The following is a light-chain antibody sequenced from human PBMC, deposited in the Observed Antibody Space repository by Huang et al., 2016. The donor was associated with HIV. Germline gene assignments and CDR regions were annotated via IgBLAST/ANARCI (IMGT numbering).Light chain of an antibody. CDR3: QQYNTYSPWT. J-gene: IGKJ1*01. Sequence: DIQMTQSPSTLSASVGDRVTITCRARQSIRSWLAWYQQKPGKAPKLLIYKASSLESGVPSRLSGSGSGTEFTLTISSLQPDDFATYYCQQYNTYSPWTFGQGTKVEIK. V-gene: IGKV1-5*03. CDR2: KAS. CDR1: QSIRSW.